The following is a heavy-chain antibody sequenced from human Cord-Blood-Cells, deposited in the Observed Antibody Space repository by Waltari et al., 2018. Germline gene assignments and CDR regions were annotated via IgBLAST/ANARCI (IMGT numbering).Heavy chain of an antibody. CDR2: INRDGGST. CDR1: GFTFSSYW. V-gene: IGHV3-74*01. J-gene: IGHJ3*02. Sequence: EVQLVESGGGLVQPGGSLRLSCAASGFTFSSYWMHWVRQAPGKGLVWVSRINRDGGSTSYADSVKGRFTISRDNAKNTLYLQMNSLRAEDTAVYYCARRLVGATLNDAFDIWGQGTMVTVSS. CDR3: ARRLVGATLNDAFDI. D-gene: IGHD2-15*01.